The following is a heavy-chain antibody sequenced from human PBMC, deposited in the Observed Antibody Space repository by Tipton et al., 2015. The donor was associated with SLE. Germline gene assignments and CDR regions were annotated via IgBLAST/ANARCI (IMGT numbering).Heavy chain of an antibody. Sequence: RSLRLSCVASGFTFSSYSMNWVRQAPGKGLEWAAIVPYDGGTKFYADSVKGRFTISRDNSKNTLYLQMNSLRAEDTAMYYCARGVLITGTTEYFDDRGQGTLVTVSS. CDR2: VPYDGGTK. CDR1: GFTFSSYS. V-gene: IGHV3-30*04. J-gene: IGHJ4*02. D-gene: IGHD1-7*01. CDR3: ARGVLITGTTEYFDD.